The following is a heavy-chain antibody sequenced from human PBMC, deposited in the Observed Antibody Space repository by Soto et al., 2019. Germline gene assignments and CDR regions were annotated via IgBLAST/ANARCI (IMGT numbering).Heavy chain of an antibody. V-gene: IGHV3-7*01. J-gene: IGHJ3*02. CDR2: IKEDGDKR. Sequence: GGSLRLSCAASEFSFSTYWMSWVRQAPGKGLEWVATIKEDGDKRYYVDSVEGRFTISRDNAENSLCLQINSLTAEDTAVYYCARTKGAVDFDIWGQGTMVTVS. D-gene: IGHD3-16*01. CDR1: EFSFSTYW. CDR3: ARTKGAVDFDI.